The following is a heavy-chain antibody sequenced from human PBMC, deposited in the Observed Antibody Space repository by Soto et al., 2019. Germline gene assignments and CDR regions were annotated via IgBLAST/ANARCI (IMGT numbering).Heavy chain of an antibody. CDR2: ISWNSGSI. CDR3: AKDMLGVWFGELSFDY. Sequence: GGSLRLSCAASGFTFDDYAMHWVRQAPGKGLEWVSGISWNSGSIGYADSVKGRFTISRDNAKNSLYLQMNSLRAEDTALYYCAKDMLGVWFGELSFDYWGQGTLVTVSS. V-gene: IGHV3-9*01. D-gene: IGHD3-10*01. J-gene: IGHJ4*02. CDR1: GFTFDDYA.